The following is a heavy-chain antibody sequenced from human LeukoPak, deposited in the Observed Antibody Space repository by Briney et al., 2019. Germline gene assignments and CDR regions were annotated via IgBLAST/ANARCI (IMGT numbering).Heavy chain of an antibody. D-gene: IGHD1-26*01. CDR3: ARAVWDNYYYGMDV. V-gene: IGHV4-30-4*01. CDR1: GGSISSGDYY. J-gene: IGHJ6*02. Sequence: TLSLTCTVSGGSISSGDYYWSWIRQPPGKGLEWIGYIYYSGSTYYNPCLKSRVTISVDTSNNQFSLKLSSVTAADTAVYYCARAVWDNYYYGMDVWGQGTTVTVSS. CDR2: IYYSGST.